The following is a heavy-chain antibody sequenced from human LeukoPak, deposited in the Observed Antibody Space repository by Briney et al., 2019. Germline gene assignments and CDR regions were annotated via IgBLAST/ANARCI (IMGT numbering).Heavy chain of an antibody. CDR3: ARDVSSGSWWEGETFDY. CDR2: ISAYNGNT. J-gene: IGHJ4*02. Sequence: ASVKVSCKASGYTFTSYGISWVRQAPGQGLEWMGWISAYNGNTKYTQKLQGRVTVTTDTSTSTAYMELRSLRSDDTAVYYCARDVSSGSWWEGETFDYWGQGTLVIVPS. CDR1: GYTFTSYG. D-gene: IGHD1-26*01. V-gene: IGHV1-18*01.